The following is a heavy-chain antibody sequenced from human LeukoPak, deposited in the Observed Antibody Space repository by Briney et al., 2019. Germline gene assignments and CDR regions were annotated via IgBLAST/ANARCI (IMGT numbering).Heavy chain of an antibody. CDR2: IIPIFGTA. Sequence: SVKVSCKASGGTFSSYAISWVRQAPGQGLEWMGGIIPIFGTANYAQKFQGRVTITTDESTSTAYMELSSLRSEDTAVYYCARDRTSLRYCGGGSCRYDAFDIWGQGTLVTVSS. CDR1: GGTFSSYA. V-gene: IGHV1-69*05. D-gene: IGHD2-15*01. J-gene: IGHJ3*02. CDR3: ARDRTSLRYCGGGSCRYDAFDI.